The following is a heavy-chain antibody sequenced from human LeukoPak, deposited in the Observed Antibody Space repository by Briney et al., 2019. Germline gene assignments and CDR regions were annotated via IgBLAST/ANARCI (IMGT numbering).Heavy chain of an antibody. CDR2: ISYDGSNK. J-gene: IGHJ4*02. Sequence: GGSLRLSCAASGFTFSSYAMHWVRQAPGKGLEWVAVISYDGSNKYYADSVKGRFTISRDNSKNTLYLQMNSLRAEDTAVYYCARDLATDYGYFDYWGQGTLVTVSS. CDR1: GFTFSSYA. D-gene: IGHD4-17*01. V-gene: IGHV3-30*04. CDR3: ARDLATDYGYFDY.